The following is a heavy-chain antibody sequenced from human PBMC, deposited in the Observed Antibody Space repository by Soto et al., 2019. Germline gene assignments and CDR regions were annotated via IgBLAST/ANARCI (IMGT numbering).Heavy chain of an antibody. V-gene: IGHV1-18*01. D-gene: IGHD3-9*01. CDR2: ISAYNGNT. J-gene: IGHJ4*02. Sequence: ASVKVSCKASGYTFTSYGISWVRQAPGQGLEWMGWISAYNGNTNYAQKLQGRVTMTTDTSTSTAYMELRSLRSDDTAVYYCARGLWDDILTGPCYYWGQGTLVTVSS. CDR1: GYTFTSYG. CDR3: ARGLWDDILTGPCYY.